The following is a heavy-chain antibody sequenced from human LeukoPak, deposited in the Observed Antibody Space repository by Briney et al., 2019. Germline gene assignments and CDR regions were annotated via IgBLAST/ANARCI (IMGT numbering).Heavy chain of an antibody. J-gene: IGHJ4*02. V-gene: IGHV4-4*07. CDR1: GASISPYY. Sequence: SETLSLTCTVSGASISPYYWTWIRQPAGKGLEWIGHIHTSGSTNYNPPLKSRVTMSLDTSKNQLSLKLNSVTAADTAVYYCAKEGMIRGVIDYWGQGALVTVSS. CDR2: IHTSGST. CDR3: AKEGMIRGVIDY. D-gene: IGHD3-10*01.